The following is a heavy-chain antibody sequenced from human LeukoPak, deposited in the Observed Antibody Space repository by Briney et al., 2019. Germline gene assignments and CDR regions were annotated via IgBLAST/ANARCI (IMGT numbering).Heavy chain of an antibody. CDR2: INHSGST. CDR3: AREGGGSYPGVVDY. CDR1: GGSFSGYY. V-gene: IGHV4-34*01. D-gene: IGHD1-26*01. Sequence: SETLSLTCAVYGGSFSGYYWSWIRQPPGKGLEWIGEINHSGSTNYNPSLKSRVTISVDTSKNQFSLKPSSVTAADTAVYYCAREGGGSYPGVVDYWGQGTLVTVSS. J-gene: IGHJ4*02.